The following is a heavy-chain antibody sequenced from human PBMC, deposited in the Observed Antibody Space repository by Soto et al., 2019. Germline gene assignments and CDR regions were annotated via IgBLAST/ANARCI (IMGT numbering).Heavy chain of an antibody. V-gene: IGHV4-4*07. Sequence: SETLSLTCTVSGGSISSYYWSWIRQPAGKGLEWIGRIYTSGSTNYNPSLKSRVTMSVDTSKNQFSLKLSSVTAADTAVYYCARGGKLLWFGESSGGYYYYGMDVWGQGTTVTVSS. CDR2: IYTSGST. CDR1: GGSISSYY. J-gene: IGHJ6*02. CDR3: ARGGKLLWFGESSGGYYYYGMDV. D-gene: IGHD3-10*01.